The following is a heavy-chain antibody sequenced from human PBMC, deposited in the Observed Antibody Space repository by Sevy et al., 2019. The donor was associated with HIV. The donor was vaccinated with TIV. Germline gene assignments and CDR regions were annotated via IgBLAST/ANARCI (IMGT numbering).Heavy chain of an antibody. CDR1: GGSISSYL. CDR2: MYNTWST. J-gene: IGHJ3*01. CDR3: ARHQTTAVLYAFDL. V-gene: IGHV4-59*08. Sequence: SETLSLTCTVSGGSISSYLWSWIRQPPGRGLEWIGYMYNTWSTNYNPSLKSRVTISLDTSKNQFSLKLSSVTAADTAGYYCARHQTTAVLYAFDLWGQGTMVTVSS. D-gene: IGHD2-21*02.